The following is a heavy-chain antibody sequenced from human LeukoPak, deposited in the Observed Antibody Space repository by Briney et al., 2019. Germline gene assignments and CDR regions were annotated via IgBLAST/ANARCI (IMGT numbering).Heavy chain of an antibody. CDR1: GFTFSSYG. D-gene: IGHD6-13*01. Sequence: GGSLRLSCAASGFTFSSYGMSWVRQAPGKGVEGVSGISWSSGSICYADSVKCPFTTSRDNATNSLYLQMNSLRAEDMALYYCAKGTLPPSIAAAGDAFDIWGRGTMVTVSS. V-gene: IGHV3-9*03. J-gene: IGHJ3*02. CDR3: AKGTLPPSIAAAGDAFDI. CDR2: ISWSSGSI.